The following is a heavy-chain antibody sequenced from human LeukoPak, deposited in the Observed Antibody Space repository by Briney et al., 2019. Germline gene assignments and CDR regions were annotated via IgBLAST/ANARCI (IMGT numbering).Heavy chain of an antibody. V-gene: IGHV3-11*05. D-gene: IGHD6-19*01. CDR3: ARDRGQWLVRKNAFDI. J-gene: IGHJ3*02. Sequence: PGGSLRLSCAASGFTFSDYYMSWIRQAPAKGLERVSYISSSSSYTNYADSVKGRFTISRDNAKNSLYLQMNSLRAEDTAVYYCARDRGQWLVRKNAFDIWGQGTMVTVSS. CDR1: GFTFSDYY. CDR2: ISSSSSYT.